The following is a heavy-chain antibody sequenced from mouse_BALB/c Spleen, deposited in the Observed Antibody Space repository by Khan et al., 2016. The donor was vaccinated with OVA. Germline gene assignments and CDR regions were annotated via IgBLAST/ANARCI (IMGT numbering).Heavy chain of an antibody. CDR1: GCILTDYG. V-gene: IGHV9-3-1*01. D-gene: IGHD2-1*01. Sequence: QIQLVQSGPELKKPGETVKISCKASGCILTDYGMNWVKPAPGKGLKWMVCTTTYTGEATYADDFKGRFVFSLETSVNTAYLQITYLKTDDTPTYIWSRSNGNYWVAYWGQGTLVTVSA. J-gene: IGHJ3*01. CDR3: SRSNGNYWVAY. CDR2: TTTYTGEA.